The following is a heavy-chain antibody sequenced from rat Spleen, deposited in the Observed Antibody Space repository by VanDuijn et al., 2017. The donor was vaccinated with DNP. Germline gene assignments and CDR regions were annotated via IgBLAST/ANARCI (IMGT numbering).Heavy chain of an antibody. V-gene: IGHV5-7*01. J-gene: IGHJ2*01. CDR1: GFTFSDYY. CDR2: ISPSGSRP. Sequence: EVQLVESGGGLVQPGRSLRLSCAASGFTFSDYYMAWVRQAPKKGLEWVAAISPSGSRPYSPDSVKGRFTISRDNAKSTLYLQMDSLRSEDTATYYCATHGGGYSPYFDYWGQGVMVTVSS. D-gene: IGHD1-11*01. CDR3: ATHGGGYSPYFDY.